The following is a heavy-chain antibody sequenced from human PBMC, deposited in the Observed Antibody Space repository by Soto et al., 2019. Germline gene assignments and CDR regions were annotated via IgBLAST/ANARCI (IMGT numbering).Heavy chain of an antibody. J-gene: IGHJ4*02. CDR3: ARDSSPWYTNDWYLGH. CDR1: GFTFNSYA. D-gene: IGHD2-8*01. CDR2: TSYNGGNK. Sequence: QVHLVESGGGVVQPGGSLRLSCAASGFTFNSYAMHWVRQAPGKGLEWVAVTSYNGGNKYYADSVKGRFTISRDESKNTLHLQMNSMPSEDTAVYYCARDSSPWYTNDWYLGHWGQGTLVTVSS. V-gene: IGHV3-30-3*01.